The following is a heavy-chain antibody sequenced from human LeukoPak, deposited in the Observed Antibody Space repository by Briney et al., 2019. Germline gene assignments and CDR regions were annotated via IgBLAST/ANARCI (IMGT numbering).Heavy chain of an antibody. D-gene: IGHD1-14*01. CDR3: ARGPGLTAILNWFDP. J-gene: IGHJ5*02. V-gene: IGHV1-2*02. CDR1: GCTFTGYY. CDR2: INPKSGGT. Sequence: ASVKVSCKASGCTFTGYYMHWVRQAPGQGLEWMGWINPKSGGTNYAQKFQGRVTMTRDTSISTVYMELSRLRSDDTAVYNCARGPGLTAILNWFDPWGQGTLVTVSS.